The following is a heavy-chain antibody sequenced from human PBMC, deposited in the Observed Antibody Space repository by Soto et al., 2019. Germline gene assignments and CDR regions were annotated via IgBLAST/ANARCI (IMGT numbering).Heavy chain of an antibody. Sequence: ASVKVSCKASGGTLSSYTFSCVRQAPGQGLEWMGRVIPNPGVTNYANKLQGRFTIAVDTSTSTAYMELNRLRYEDTAVYYCARDKGYCSDTSCPDFDYWGQGTLVTVSS. CDR3: ARDKGYCSDTSCPDFDY. CDR2: VIPNPGVT. D-gene: IGHD2-15*01. CDR1: GGTLSSYT. J-gene: IGHJ4*02. V-gene: IGHV1-69*04.